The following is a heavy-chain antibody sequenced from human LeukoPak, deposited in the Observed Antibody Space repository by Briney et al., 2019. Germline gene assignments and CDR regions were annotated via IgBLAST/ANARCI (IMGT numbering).Heavy chain of an antibody. CDR3: ARSYSNYQPFDY. J-gene: IGHJ4*02. CDR1: GYSISSGYY. D-gene: IGHD4-11*01. Sequence: PSETLSLTCTVSGYSISSGYYWGWIRQPPGKGLEWIGSIYHSGSTYYNPSLKSRVTISVDTSKNQFSLKLSSVTAADTAVYYCARSYSNYQPFDYWGQGTLVTVSS. CDR2: IYHSGST. V-gene: IGHV4-38-2*02.